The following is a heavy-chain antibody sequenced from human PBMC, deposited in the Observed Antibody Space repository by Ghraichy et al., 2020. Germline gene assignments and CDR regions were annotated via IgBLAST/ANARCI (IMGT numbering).Heavy chain of an antibody. D-gene: IGHD3-3*01. Sequence: LSLTCAASGFTFSSYSMNWVRQAPGKGLEWVSSISSSSSYIYYADSVKGRFTISRDNAKNSLYLQMNSLRAEDTAVYYCARDRKKLYDFWSGYSRNYYYYGMDVWGQGTTVTVSS. CDR2: ISSSSSYI. CDR1: GFTFSSYS. J-gene: IGHJ6*02. CDR3: ARDRKKLYDFWSGYSRNYYYYGMDV. V-gene: IGHV3-21*01.